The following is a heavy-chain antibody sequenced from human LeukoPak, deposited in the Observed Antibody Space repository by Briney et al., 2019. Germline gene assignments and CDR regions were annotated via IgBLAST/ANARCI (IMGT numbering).Heavy chain of an antibody. CDR3: VRERGSGWYYLDY. J-gene: IGHJ4*02. D-gene: IGHD6-19*01. CDR2: ISYDGSNQ. Sequence: GGSLRLSCAASGFTFSNYAMHWVRQAPGKGLEWVAVISYDGSNQEYADSVKGLFIISRDNSKATLYLQMNLLRTEDTALYYCVRERGSGWYYLDYWGQGALVTVSS. CDR1: GFTFSNYA. V-gene: IGHV3-30*04.